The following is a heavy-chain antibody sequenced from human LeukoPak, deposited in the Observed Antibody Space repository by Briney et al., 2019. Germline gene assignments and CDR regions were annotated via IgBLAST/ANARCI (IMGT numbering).Heavy chain of an antibody. Sequence: SETLSLTCTVSGGSISSYYWSWIRQPPGKGLEWIGYIYYSGSTNYNPSLKSRVTISVDTSKNQFSLKLSSVTAADTAVYYCARELPAYWFDPWGQGTLVTVPS. V-gene: IGHV4-59*01. D-gene: IGHD2-15*01. CDR2: IYYSGST. CDR3: ARELPAYWFDP. CDR1: GGSISSYY. J-gene: IGHJ5*02.